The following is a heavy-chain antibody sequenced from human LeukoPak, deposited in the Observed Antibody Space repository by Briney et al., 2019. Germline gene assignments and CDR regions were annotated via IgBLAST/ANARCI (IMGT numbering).Heavy chain of an antibody. CDR1: GFTFSSYS. Sequence: GGSLRLSCAASGFTFSSYSMNWVRQAPGKGLEWVSSISSSSGYIYYADSVKGRFTISRDNAKNSLYLQMNSLRAEDTAVYYCAIYGGKGYWGQGTLVTVSS. J-gene: IGHJ4*02. CDR2: ISSSSGYI. CDR3: AIYGGKGY. V-gene: IGHV3-21*01. D-gene: IGHD4-23*01.